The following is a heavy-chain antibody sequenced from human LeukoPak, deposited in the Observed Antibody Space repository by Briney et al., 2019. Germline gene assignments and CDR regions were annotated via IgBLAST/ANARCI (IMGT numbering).Heavy chain of an antibody. D-gene: IGHD5-24*01. V-gene: IGHV1-69*13. CDR1: GYTFTGYY. CDR3: ARLEGGGAYHHYNTEYFQH. J-gene: IGHJ1*01. CDR2: IIPIFGTA. Sequence: SVKVSCKASGYTFTGYYMHWVRQAPGQGLEWMGGIIPIFGTANYAQKFQGRVTITADESTSTAYMELSSLRSEDTAVYYCARLEGGGAYHHYNTEYFQHWGQGTLVTVSS.